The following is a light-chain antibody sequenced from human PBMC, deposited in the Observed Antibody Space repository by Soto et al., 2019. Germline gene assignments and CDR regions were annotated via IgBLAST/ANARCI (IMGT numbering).Light chain of an antibody. V-gene: IGLV2-14*01. J-gene: IGLJ2*01. CDR3: SSYTNRSTLL. CDR1: SSDFGFYNY. CDR2: EVS. Sequence: QSALTQPASVSGSPGQSITISCAGASSDFGFYNYVSWYQQHPGKAPRLLIYEVSNRPSGVSLRFSGSKSGNTASLTISGLQTEDEADYYCSSYTNRSTLLFGGGTKLTVL.